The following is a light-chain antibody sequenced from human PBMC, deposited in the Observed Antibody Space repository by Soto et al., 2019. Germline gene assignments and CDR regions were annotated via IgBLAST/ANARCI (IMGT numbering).Light chain of an antibody. V-gene: IGKV3-11*01. CDR3: QQRHMWPIT. CDR1: QSSRGL. CDR2: DAY. Sequence: EVVFNPFPVTLSLSPGERATLPCRASQSSRGLLAWYQQKPGQAPRLLIYDAYNRATGIPPRFSGSGSGTDFTLTISSLEPEDSAVYYCQQRHMWPITFGQGTRLEIK. J-gene: IGKJ5*01.